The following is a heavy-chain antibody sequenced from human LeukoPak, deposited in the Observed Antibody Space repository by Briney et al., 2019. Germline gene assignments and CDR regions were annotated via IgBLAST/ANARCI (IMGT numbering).Heavy chain of an antibody. D-gene: IGHD5-24*01. CDR2: INHSGST. V-gene: IGHV4-34*01. CDR3: AREPRPYNAWFDH. J-gene: IGHJ5*02. Sequence: SETLSLTCAVYGWSFSGYYWSWIRQPPGKGLEWIGEINHSGSTIYYPALKSRVTISVDTSKNQFSLKLSSLTAADTAVYYCAREPRPYNAWFDHWAQGTLVTVST. CDR1: GWSFSGYY.